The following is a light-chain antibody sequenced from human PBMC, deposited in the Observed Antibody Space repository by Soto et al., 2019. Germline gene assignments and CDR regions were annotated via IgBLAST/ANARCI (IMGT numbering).Light chain of an antibody. Sequence: EIVLTQSPATLSLSPGERATLSCRASQSVSSYLAWYQQKPGQAPRLLIYDASRRATGIPARFSGSGSGSDLTLTISSLEPEDFAVYYGQQRSNWPPTFGGGTKVEIK. J-gene: IGKJ4*01. CDR3: QQRSNWPPT. CDR2: DAS. CDR1: QSVSSY. V-gene: IGKV3-11*01.